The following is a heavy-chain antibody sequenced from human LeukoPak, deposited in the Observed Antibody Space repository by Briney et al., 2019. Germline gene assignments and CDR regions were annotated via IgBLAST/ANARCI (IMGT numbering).Heavy chain of an antibody. J-gene: IGHJ4*02. CDR1: GFSFSRYW. V-gene: IGHV3-7*01. D-gene: IGHD3-3*01. CDR2: IKGDESDD. Sequence: PGGSLGLSCASSGFSFSRYWMTWVRQAPGKGLEWVANIKGDESDDHYVASVRGRFTISRDNAKRSLYLQMNNLRAEDTGVYYCARVAYYDFLSGYYSPFDHWGQGVLVIVSS. CDR3: ARVAYYDFLSGYYSPFDH.